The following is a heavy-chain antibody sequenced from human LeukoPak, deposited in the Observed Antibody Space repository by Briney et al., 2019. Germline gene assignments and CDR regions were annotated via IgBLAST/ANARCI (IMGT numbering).Heavy chain of an antibody. CDR1: GYTVTGYY. J-gene: IGHJ1*01. CDR3: WTYYSSTCSWGTEYFQH. CDR2: SNPSSGGT. Sequence: ASVKVSCKASGYTVTGYYMHWVRQAPGEGLEWMCCSNPSSGGTEYAQKFQGRGSLTRDTSISTAYMELSRLRSDDTAVYYCWTYYSSTCSWGTEYFQHWGQGTLVTVSS. D-gene: IGHD6-13*01. V-gene: IGHV1-2*02.